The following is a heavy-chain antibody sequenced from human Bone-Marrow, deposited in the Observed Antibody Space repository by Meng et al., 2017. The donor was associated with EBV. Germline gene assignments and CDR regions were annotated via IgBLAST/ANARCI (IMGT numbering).Heavy chain of an antibody. Sequence: EVQLVESGGGLVKPGGYLRLSCAASGFTFSSYSMNWVRQAPGKGLEWVSSISSSSSYIYYADSVKGRFTISRDNAKNSLYLQMNSLRAEDTAVYYCAVSMTTVTYIDYWGQGTMVTVS. CDR1: GFTFSSYS. CDR2: ISSSSSYI. D-gene: IGHD4-17*01. CDR3: AVSMTTVTYIDY. V-gene: IGHV3-21*01. J-gene: IGHJ4*02.